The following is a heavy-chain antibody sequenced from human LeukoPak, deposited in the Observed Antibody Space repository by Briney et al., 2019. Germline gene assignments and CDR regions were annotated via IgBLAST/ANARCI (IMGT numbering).Heavy chain of an antibody. D-gene: IGHD6-19*01. CDR2: IRDSGSST. Sequence: GGALRLSCAASGFTFSSYAMSWVRQAPGKGLEWVSAIRDSGSSTHYADSVKGRFAISRDNSKNTLYLQMNSLRAEDTAVYYCAKDPGSGWLRRENWFDPWGQGTLVTVSS. CDR3: AKDPGSGWLRRENWFDP. CDR1: GFTFSSYA. J-gene: IGHJ5*02. V-gene: IGHV3-23*01.